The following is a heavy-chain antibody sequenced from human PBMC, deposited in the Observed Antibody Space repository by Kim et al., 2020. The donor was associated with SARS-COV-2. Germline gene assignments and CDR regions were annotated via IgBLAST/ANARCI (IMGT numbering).Heavy chain of an antibody. CDR1: GGTFSSYA. Sequence: SVKVSCKASGGTFSSYAISWVRQAPGQGLEWMGGIIPIFGTANYAQKFQGRVTITADESTSTAYMELSSLRSEDTAVYYCARATFGGVSNTNYYYYGMDVWGQGTTVTVSS. D-gene: IGHD3-16*01. V-gene: IGHV1-69*13. J-gene: IGHJ6*02. CDR3: ARATFGGVSNTNYYYYGMDV. CDR2: IIPIFGTA.